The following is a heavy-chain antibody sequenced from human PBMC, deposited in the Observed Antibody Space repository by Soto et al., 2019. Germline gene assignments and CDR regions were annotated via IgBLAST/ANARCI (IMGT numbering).Heavy chain of an antibody. CDR1: GFNCGSSG. Sequence: VVSLRLSWAASGFNCGSSGMHWVRQAPGKGLQWVSRMTSDGSTTDYADSVKGRFTVSRDNGKYTLYLQMNSLRAEDTAVYYCATAEVDYWGPGTLVTVSS. V-gene: IGHV3-74*01. CDR2: MTSDGSTT. CDR3: ATAEVDY. J-gene: IGHJ4*02.